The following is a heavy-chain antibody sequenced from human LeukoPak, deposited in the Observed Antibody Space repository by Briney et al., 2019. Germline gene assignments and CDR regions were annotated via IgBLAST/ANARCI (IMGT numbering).Heavy chain of an antibody. V-gene: IGHV6-1*01. CDR2: TYYRSKWYN. Sequence: SQTLSLTCAISGDSVSSNSATWNWIRQSPSGGLEWLGRTYYRSKWYNEYAVSVKSRITINPDTPKNQFSLQLNSVTPEDTAVYYCVRGSPRYLDYWGQGTLVTVSS. CDR1: GDSVSSNSAT. CDR3: VRGSPRYLDY. J-gene: IGHJ4*02. D-gene: IGHD6-19*01.